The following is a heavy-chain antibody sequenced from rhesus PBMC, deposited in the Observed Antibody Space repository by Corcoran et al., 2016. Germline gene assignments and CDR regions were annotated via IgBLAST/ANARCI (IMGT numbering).Heavy chain of an antibody. Sequence: QLQLQESGPGLVKPSETLSLTCAVSGGSISSSNWWSWIRQPSGKGLEWIGRISGSGGNPSDIPSLKSRVTISKDTSKNQFSLKLSSVTAADTAVYYCAREPYYYSGSYSNFDYWGQGVLVTVSS. CDR3: AREPYYYSGSYSNFDY. D-gene: IGHD3-16*01. CDR1: GGSISSSNW. CDR2: ISGSGGNP. V-gene: IGHV4-57*02. J-gene: IGHJ4*01.